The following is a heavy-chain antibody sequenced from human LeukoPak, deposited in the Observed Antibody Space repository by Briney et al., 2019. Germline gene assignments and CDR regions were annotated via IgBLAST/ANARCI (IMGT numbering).Heavy chain of an antibody. CDR3: AKELGSTFEACDI. D-gene: IGHD5/OR15-5a*01. CDR1: GFTFDDYA. CDR2: ISWNSGSI. Sequence: ARSLRLSCAASGFTFDDYAMHWVRQAPGKGLEWVAGISWNSGSIGYADSVKGRFTISRDNAKNSLYLQMNSLRAEDTALYYCAKELGSTFEACDIWGQGTMVTVSS. V-gene: IGHV3-9*01. J-gene: IGHJ3*02.